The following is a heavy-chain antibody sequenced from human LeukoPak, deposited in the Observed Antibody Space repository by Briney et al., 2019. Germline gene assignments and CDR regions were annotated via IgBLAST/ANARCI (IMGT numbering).Heavy chain of an antibody. V-gene: IGHV1-69*13. Sequence: SVKVSCKASGGTLSTYAFTWVRQAPGQGLEWMGGIIPVFQTADSAQKFQGRVTMTADESTGIVYMELSSLTYDDTAVYYCARGGDILTGYSDYWGQGTLVTVSS. CDR1: GGTLSTYA. D-gene: IGHD3-9*01. CDR2: IIPVFQTA. CDR3: ARGGDILTGYSDY. J-gene: IGHJ4*02.